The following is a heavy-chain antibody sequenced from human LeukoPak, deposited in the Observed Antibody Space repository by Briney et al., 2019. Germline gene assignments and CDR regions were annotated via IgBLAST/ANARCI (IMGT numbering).Heavy chain of an antibody. D-gene: IGHD5-24*01. CDR3: AKSSFDGYNLFDY. CDR2: ISGSGGST. V-gene: IGHV3-23*01. CDR1: GFTFSSYS. J-gene: IGHJ4*02. Sequence: GGSLRLSCAASGFTFSSYSMSWVRQAPGKGLEWVSAISGSGGSTYYADSVKGRFTISRDNSKNTLYLQMNSLRAEDTAVYYCAKSSFDGYNLFDYRGQGTLVTVSS.